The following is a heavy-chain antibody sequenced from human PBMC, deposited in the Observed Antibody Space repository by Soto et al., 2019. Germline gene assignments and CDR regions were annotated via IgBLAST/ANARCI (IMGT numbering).Heavy chain of an antibody. CDR3: AKGDDLSPFDY. J-gene: IGHJ4*02. V-gene: IGHV3-30*18. CDR2: ISYDGSNK. D-gene: IGHD1-1*01. CDR1: GFTFSSYG. Sequence: HPGGSLRLSCAASGFTFSSYGMHWVRQAPGKGLEWVAVISYDGSNKYYADSVKGRFTISRDNSKNTLYLQMNSLRAEDTAVYYCAKGDDLSPFDYWGQGTLVTVSS.